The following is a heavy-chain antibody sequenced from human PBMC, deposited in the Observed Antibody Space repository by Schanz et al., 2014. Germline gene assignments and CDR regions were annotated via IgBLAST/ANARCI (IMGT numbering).Heavy chain of an antibody. CDR3: VGSWSYSSYAF. J-gene: IGHJ4*02. Sequence: EVHLLESGGGLVQPGGSLRLSCAASGFTFSSYGMHWVRQAPGKGPEWVSYIRSSSTPIYYADSVKGRFTISRDNAKNSLDLQMNSLRAEDAAVYHCVGSWSYSSYAFWGQGTLVTVSS. CDR2: IRSSSTPI. CDR1: GFTFSSYG. D-gene: IGHD3-10*01. V-gene: IGHV3-48*01.